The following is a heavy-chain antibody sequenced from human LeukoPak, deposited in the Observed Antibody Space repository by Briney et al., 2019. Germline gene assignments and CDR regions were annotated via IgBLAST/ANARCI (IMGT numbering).Heavy chain of an antibody. V-gene: IGHV3-9*01. J-gene: IGHJ2*01. D-gene: IGHD4-11*01. Sequence: PGGSLRLSCAASGFNFDDYAMQWVRQSLEKGLEWVAGIGWNGSDVCYADSVRGRFTISRDNVKDSLYLQMNSLRPEDTALYYCAKGGAPYSDYSYWYFDLWGPGTLVTVSS. CDR3: AKGGAPYSDYSYWYFDL. CDR1: GFNFDDYA. CDR2: IGWNGSDV.